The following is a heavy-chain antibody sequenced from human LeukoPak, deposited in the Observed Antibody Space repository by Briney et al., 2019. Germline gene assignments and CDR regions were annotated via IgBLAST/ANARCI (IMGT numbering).Heavy chain of an antibody. CDR3: ARCTSGWYYYYGMDV. D-gene: IGHD6-19*01. V-gene: IGHV1-46*01. Sequence: GASVKVSCKASGYTFTSYYMHWVRQAPGQGLEWMGIINPSGGSTSYAQKFQGRVTMTRDTSTSTVYMELSSLRSEDTAVYYCARCTSGWYYYYGMDVWGQGTTVTVS. CDR1: GYTFTSYY. J-gene: IGHJ6*02. CDR2: INPSGGST.